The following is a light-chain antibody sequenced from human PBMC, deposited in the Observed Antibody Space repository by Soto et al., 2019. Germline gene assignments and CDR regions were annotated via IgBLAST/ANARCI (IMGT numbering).Light chain of an antibody. Sequence: DIQMTQFPSSVSASVGDRVTITCRASQGISSWLAWYQQKPGKAPKLLIYGATSLQSGVPSRFSGSGSGTDFTLSISSLQTEDFETSYCQKANSFPWTFGQGTKVEIK. CDR2: GAT. CDR3: QKANSFPWT. V-gene: IGKV1-12*01. CDR1: QGISSW. J-gene: IGKJ1*01.